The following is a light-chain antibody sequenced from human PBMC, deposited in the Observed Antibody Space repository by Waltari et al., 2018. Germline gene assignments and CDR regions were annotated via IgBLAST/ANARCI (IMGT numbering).Light chain of an antibody. CDR2: AAS. V-gene: IGKV1-27*01. CDR3: QQDYTPPWT. J-gene: IGKJ1*01. Sequence: DIQMTQSPSSLSASVGDRVTVTCRASQGISKELSWYQQKPGKAPTLLIYAASSLQTWVSSRFSGSGSGTDFTLTVTSLQPEDVATYYCQQDYTPPWTFGQGTKVEIK. CDR1: QGISKE.